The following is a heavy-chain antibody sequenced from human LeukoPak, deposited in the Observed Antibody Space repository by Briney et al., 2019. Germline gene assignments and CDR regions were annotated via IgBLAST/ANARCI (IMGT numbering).Heavy chain of an antibody. Sequence: ASVKVSCKASGYTFTSYGISWVRQAPGQGLEWMGWISAYNGNTNYAQKLQGRVTMTTDTSTSTAYMELRSLRSDDTAVYYCAADCYGAPYYYGMDVWGQGTTVTVSS. D-gene: IGHD4/OR15-4a*01. CDR2: ISAYNGNT. CDR3: AADCYGAPYYYGMDV. V-gene: IGHV1-18*01. J-gene: IGHJ6*02. CDR1: GYTFTSYG.